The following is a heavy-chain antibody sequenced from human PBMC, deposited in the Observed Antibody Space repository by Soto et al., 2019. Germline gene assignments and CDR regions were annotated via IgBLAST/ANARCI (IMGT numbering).Heavy chain of an antibody. D-gene: IGHD3-3*01. CDR2: ISGSGGYT. CDR1: GFTFSSYA. CDR3: VTELRRELAFVY. V-gene: IGHV3-23*01. J-gene: IGHJ4*02. Sequence: GGSLRLSCAASGFTFSSYAMSWVRQAPGKGLEWVSAISGSGGYTYYADSVKGRFTISRDNAKNTLYLQMNSLRAEDTAVYYFVTELRRELAFVYWGPGTLVTLSS.